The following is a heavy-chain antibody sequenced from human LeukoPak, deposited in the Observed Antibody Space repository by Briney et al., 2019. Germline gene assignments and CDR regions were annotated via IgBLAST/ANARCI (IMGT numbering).Heavy chain of an antibody. D-gene: IGHD1-7*01. Sequence: AASVKVSCKASGFTFTSSAMQWVRQARGQPLEWIGWIVVGSGNTNYAQKFQERVTITRDMSTSTAYMELSSLRSEDTAVYYCAAANWNYERFGYWGQGTLVTVSS. V-gene: IGHV1-58*02. J-gene: IGHJ4*02. CDR2: IVVGSGNT. CDR3: AAANWNYERFGY. CDR1: GFTFTSSA.